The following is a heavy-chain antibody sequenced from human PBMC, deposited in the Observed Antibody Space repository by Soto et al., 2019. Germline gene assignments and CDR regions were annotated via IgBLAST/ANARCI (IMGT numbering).Heavy chain of an antibody. D-gene: IGHD3-3*01. CDR3: ASQYYDFSSGALDF. V-gene: IGHV4-30-4*01. Sequence: QVQLQESGPGLVKPSQTLSLTCTVSGGSISSDDYYWSWIRQPPGKGLEWIGDIHDTATTSYNPSLKCRLTLSIATSKNQFSLTLRSVTAADTAVYFCASQYYDFSSGALDFWGQGILVTVSS. J-gene: IGHJ4*02. CDR2: IHDTATT. CDR1: GGSISSDDYY.